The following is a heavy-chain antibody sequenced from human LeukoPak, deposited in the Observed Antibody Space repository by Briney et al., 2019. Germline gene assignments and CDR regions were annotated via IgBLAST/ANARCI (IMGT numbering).Heavy chain of an antibody. CDR3: ARGTTVTSTPYYYYGMDV. Sequence: GESLQISCQGSGYRFTSYWIGWVRQMPGKGLEWMGIIYPGDSDTRYSPSFQGQVTISADKSISTAYLQWSSLKASDTAMYYCARGTTVTSTPYYYYGMDVWGQGTTVTVSS. CDR1: GYRFTSYW. CDR2: IYPGDSDT. D-gene: IGHD4-11*01. V-gene: IGHV5-51*01. J-gene: IGHJ6*02.